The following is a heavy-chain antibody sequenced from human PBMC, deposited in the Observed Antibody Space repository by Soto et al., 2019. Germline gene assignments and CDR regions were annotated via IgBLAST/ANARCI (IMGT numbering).Heavy chain of an antibody. CDR1: GGSVTGINYY. V-gene: IGHV4-61*01. CDR3: STRAYDTNGYYRFDP. J-gene: IGHJ5*01. CDR2: IYNSGST. D-gene: IGHD3-22*01. Sequence: SAIQSLTWRVSGGSVTGINYYWSWIRRPPGKGLEWIGYIYNSGSTIYNPALKSRVTISLDTSKNQFSLTLSAVTAADTAMYYCSTRAYDTNGYYRFDPWGQGTLVTVSS.